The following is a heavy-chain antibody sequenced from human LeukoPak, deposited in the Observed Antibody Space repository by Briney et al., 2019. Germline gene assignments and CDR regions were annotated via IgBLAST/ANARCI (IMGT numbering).Heavy chain of an antibody. CDR1: GFTFSSYA. Sequence: PGGSLRLSCAASGFTFSSYAMSWVRQAPGKGLEWVSAISGSGGSTYYADSVKGRFTISRDNSKNTLYLQMNSLRAEDTAVYYCAKGGGITMVRGVIAYYYYGMDVWGLGTTVTVSS. D-gene: IGHD3-10*01. J-gene: IGHJ6*02. CDR3: AKGGGITMVRGVIAYYYYGMDV. V-gene: IGHV3-23*01. CDR2: ISGSGGST.